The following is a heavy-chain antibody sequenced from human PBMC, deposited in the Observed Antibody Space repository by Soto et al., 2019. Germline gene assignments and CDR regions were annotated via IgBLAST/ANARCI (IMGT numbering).Heavy chain of an antibody. J-gene: IGHJ4*02. Sequence: GGSLRLSCAASGFPFSSYAMSWVRQAPGKGLEWVSAIRSSGDNTYYADSVKGRFTISRDNSKSTLYLQMNSLRAEDTAVYYCAKLPVAGSSTFDYWGQGIPVTVSS. CDR1: GFPFSSYA. V-gene: IGHV3-23*01. D-gene: IGHD6-19*01. CDR2: IRSSGDNT. CDR3: AKLPVAGSSTFDY.